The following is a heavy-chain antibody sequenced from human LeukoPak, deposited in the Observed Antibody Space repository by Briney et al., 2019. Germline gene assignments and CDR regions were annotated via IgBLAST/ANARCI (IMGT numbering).Heavy chain of an antibody. CDR3: AGTSSGYYSTDY. Sequence: SETLSLTCAVSGYSISSGYYWGRIRQPPGKGLEWIGSIYHSGSTYYNPSLKSRVTISVDTSKNQFSLRLTSVTAADTAVYYCAGTSSGYYSTDYWGQGTLVTVSS. V-gene: IGHV4-38-2*01. CDR1: GYSISSGYY. CDR2: IYHSGST. D-gene: IGHD5-12*01. J-gene: IGHJ4*02.